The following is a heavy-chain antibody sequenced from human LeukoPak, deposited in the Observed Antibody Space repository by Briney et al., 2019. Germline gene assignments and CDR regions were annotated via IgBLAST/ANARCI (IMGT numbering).Heavy chain of an antibody. CDR3: ARCYSSGWQTIKYFDY. Sequence: GGSLRLSCAASGLTVSSNYMTWVRQAPGKGLEWVSVIYSGGSTYYADSVKGRFTISTHNSKNTLYLQMNSLRAEDTAVYFCARCYSSGWQTIKYFDYWGQGTLVTVSS. J-gene: IGHJ4*02. CDR2: IYSGGST. D-gene: IGHD6-19*01. V-gene: IGHV3-53*04. CDR1: GLTVSSNY.